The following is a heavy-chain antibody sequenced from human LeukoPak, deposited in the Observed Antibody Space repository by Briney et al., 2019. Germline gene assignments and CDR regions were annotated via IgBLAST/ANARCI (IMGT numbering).Heavy chain of an antibody. CDR3: ARESFDDILTGYSTRYYYYGMDV. J-gene: IGHJ6*02. Sequence: SETLSLTCTVSGGSISIGGYYWSWIRQHPGKGLEWIGYIYYSGSTYYNPSLKSRVTISVDTSKNQFSLKLSSVTAADTAVYYCARESFDDILTGYSTRYYYYGMDVWGQGTTVTVSS. CDR1: GGSISIGGYY. CDR2: IYYSGST. V-gene: IGHV4-31*03. D-gene: IGHD3-9*01.